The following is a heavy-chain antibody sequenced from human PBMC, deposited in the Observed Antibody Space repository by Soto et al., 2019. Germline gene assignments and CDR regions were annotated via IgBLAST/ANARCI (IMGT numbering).Heavy chain of an antibody. V-gene: IGHV3-74*01. D-gene: IGHD1-26*01. CDR1: GFTFSRYW. CDR2: INSDGSIT. Sequence: GGSLRLSCAASGFTFSRYWMHWVRQAPGKGLVWVSRINSDGSITNYADSVKGRFTISRDNSKNTLYLQMNSLRAEDTAIYYCAKRPRALLTFDYWGQGTLVTVSS. CDR3: AKRPRALLTFDY. J-gene: IGHJ4*02.